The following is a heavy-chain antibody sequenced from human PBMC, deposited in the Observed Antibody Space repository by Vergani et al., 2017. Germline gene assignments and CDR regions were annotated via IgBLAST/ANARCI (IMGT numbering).Heavy chain of an antibody. V-gene: IGHV3-23*04. CDR1: GFTFDDYA. D-gene: IGHD1-26*01. CDR2: ISGSGGST. CDR3: AKVLRVGALYYYYGMDV. Sequence: EVQLVESGGVVVQPGGSLRLSCAASGFTFDDYAMHWVRQAPGKGLEWVSAISGSGGSTYYADSVKGRFTISRDNSKNTLYLQMNSLRAEDTAVYYCAKVLRVGALYYYYGMDVWGQGTTVTVSS. J-gene: IGHJ6*02.